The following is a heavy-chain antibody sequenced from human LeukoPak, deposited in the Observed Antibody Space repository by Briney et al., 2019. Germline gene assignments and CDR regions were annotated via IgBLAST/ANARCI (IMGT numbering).Heavy chain of an antibody. CDR2: IYPGDSDT. J-gene: IGHJ5*02. Sequence: GAALKISCKGSGCSFTSYWIGWVRQMPGKGLEWMGIIYPGDSDTRHSPSFQGQVTISADKSISTAYLQWSSLKASDTAMYYCARNQSDWFDLWGQGTLVTVSS. CDR1: GCSFTSYW. CDR3: ARNQSDWFDL. D-gene: IGHD1-14*01. V-gene: IGHV5-51*01.